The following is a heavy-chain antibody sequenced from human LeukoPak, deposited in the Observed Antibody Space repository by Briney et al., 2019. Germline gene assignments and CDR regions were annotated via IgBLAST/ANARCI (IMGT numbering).Heavy chain of an antibody. CDR2: INPKSGGT. D-gene: IGHD3-16*01. CDR1: GYIFTGYY. V-gene: IGHV1-2*05. Sequence: ASVKVSCKASGYIFTGYYIHWIRQAPGQGLEWVGRINPKSGGTNYAQKFQGRVTMTRGTSTSTAYMELSRLKFDDTGVYYCASERLGYNWFDPWGQGTLVTVSS. J-gene: IGHJ5*02. CDR3: ASERLGYNWFDP.